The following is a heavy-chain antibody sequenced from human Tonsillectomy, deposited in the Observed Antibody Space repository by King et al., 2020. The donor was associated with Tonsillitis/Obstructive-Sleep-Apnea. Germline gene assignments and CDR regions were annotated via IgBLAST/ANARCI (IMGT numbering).Heavy chain of an antibody. CDR1: GYSFTTYW. CDR2: IYPGDSDT. V-gene: IGHV5-51*01. D-gene: IGHD3-22*01. J-gene: IGHJ4*02. Sequence: QLVQSGAEVKKPGESLKISCKGSGYSFTTYWIGWVRQMPGKGLEWMGIIYPGDSDTIYSPSFQGQVTISADKSISPAYLQWSSLKASDTAMYYCSRGFDSSSYYPSFGYWGQGTLVTVSS. CDR3: SRGFDSSSYYPSFGY.